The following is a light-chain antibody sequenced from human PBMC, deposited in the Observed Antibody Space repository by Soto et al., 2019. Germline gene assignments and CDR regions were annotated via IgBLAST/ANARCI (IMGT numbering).Light chain of an antibody. CDR3: QQFHRYWS. V-gene: IGKV1-5*03. Sequence: DIQMTQSPSTLSASVGDRVSINCRASQSIDRRLAWYQQKPGQAPRLLMHEASISHSGAPSRFSGSGSGTEFTLTISSLQPEDFATYYCQQFHRYWSFGQGTKVEVK. J-gene: IGKJ1*01. CDR1: QSIDRR. CDR2: EAS.